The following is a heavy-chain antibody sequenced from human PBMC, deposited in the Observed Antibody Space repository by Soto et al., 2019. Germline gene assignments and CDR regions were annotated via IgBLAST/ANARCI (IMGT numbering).Heavy chain of an antibody. V-gene: IGHV1-69*02. Sequence: QVQLVQSGAEVKKPGSSVKVSCKASGGTFSNYNINWVRQAPGQGLEWVGRIIPMPRITNYAQKFQGRVTVTADKYTLAPNLELQTLRSAATSRHYCARTSSITVRSNACDIWGQGKMVTVSS. CDR3: ARTSSITVRSNACDI. CDR2: IIPMPRIT. CDR1: GGTFSNYN. D-gene: IGHD3-3*01. J-gene: IGHJ3*02.